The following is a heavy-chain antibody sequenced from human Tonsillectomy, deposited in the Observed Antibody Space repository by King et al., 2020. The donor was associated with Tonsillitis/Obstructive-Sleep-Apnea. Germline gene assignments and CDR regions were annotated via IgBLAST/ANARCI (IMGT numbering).Heavy chain of an antibody. CDR1: GVTFSTDA. Sequence: VQLVQSGGGLVQPGGSLRLSCAASGVTFSTDAMSCVRKAQGKGLEWFSTVSGSGGSPYYADPGKGRFTISRDNSKNTLYLQMNSLRAEDTAVYYCAKASKGLRYCSSTSCSPDYWGQGTLVTVSS. V-gene: IGHV3-23*04. D-gene: IGHD2-2*01. CDR2: VSGSGGSP. J-gene: IGHJ4*02. CDR3: AKASKGLRYCSSTSCSPDY.